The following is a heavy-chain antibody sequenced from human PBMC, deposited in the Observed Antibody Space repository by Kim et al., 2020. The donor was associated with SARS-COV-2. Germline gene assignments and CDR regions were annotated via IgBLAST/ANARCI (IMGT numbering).Heavy chain of an antibody. D-gene: IGHD3-10*01. J-gene: IGHJ5*02. CDR2: IYYSGST. Sequence: SETLSLTCTVSGGSISSSSYYWGWIRQPPGKGLEWIGSIYYSGSTYYNPSLKSRVTISVDTSKNQFSLKLSSVTAADTAVYYCARLWYYGSGSSAGWFDPWGQGTLVTVSS. V-gene: IGHV4-39*07. CDR3: ARLWYYGSGSSAGWFDP. CDR1: GGSISSSSYY.